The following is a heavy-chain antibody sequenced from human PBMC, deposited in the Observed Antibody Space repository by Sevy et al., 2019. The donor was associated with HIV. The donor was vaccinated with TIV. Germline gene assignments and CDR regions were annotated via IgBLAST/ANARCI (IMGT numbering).Heavy chain of an antibody. CDR3: AREGGYTDQGMDV. D-gene: IGHD5-12*01. J-gene: IGHJ6*02. Sequence: GGSLRLSCAASGFTFSNYDMNWVRQAPGNGVEWVSYISSDSGPRYYADSVKGRFTISRDNAKNSLYVQMNRLRAEDTAVYYCAREGGYTDQGMDVWGQGTTVTVSS. CDR2: ISSDSGPR. CDR1: GFTFSNYD. V-gene: IGHV3-48*01.